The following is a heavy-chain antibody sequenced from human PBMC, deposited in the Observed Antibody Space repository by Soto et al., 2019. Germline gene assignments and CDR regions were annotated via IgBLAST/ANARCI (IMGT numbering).Heavy chain of an antibody. Sequence: SETLSLTCTVAGGTISSYYWSWIRQPPGKGLEWIGYIYYSGSTNYNPSLKSRVTISVNTSKNQFSLKLSSVTAADTAVFYCARMRNILTGHGGYFDYWGQGTLVTVSS. V-gene: IGHV4-59*01. CDR2: IYYSGST. CDR1: GGTISSYY. D-gene: IGHD3-9*01. J-gene: IGHJ4*02. CDR3: ARMRNILTGHGGYFDY.